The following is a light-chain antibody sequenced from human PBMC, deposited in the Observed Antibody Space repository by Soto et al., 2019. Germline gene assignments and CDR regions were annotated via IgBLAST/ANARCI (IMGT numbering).Light chain of an antibody. CDR3: QQYSDWPLT. Sequence: EIVMTQSPATLSVSPGERATLSCMASQSVSSNLAWYQQKPGQAPRLLIFGASTRATGTPARFSGSGSETEFTLTISGLQSEDVAVYYCQQYSDWPLTFGGGTKVEIK. J-gene: IGKJ4*01. CDR2: GAS. CDR1: QSVSSN. V-gene: IGKV3D-15*01.